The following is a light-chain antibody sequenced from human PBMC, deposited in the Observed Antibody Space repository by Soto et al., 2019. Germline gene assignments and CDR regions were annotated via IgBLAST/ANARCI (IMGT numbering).Light chain of an antibody. J-gene: IGKJ1*01. Sequence: DIQMTQSASTLSASVGDRVTITCRASQSISSWLAWYQQKPGKAPKLLIYDASSLESGVPSRFSGSGSGTEFTLTISSLQPDDFATYYCRQYNSYSWTFGQGPKVDIK. CDR3: RQYNSYSWT. V-gene: IGKV1-5*01. CDR2: DAS. CDR1: QSISSW.